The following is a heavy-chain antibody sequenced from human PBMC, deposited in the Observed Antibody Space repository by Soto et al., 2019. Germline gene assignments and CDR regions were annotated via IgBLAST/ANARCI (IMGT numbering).Heavy chain of an antibody. CDR3: ARGIATGQLDP. D-gene: IGHD2-15*01. V-gene: IGHV1-3*01. CDR1: GYTFTRYT. Sequence: ASVKVSCKASGYTFTRYTMNWVRQAPGQRLEWMGWINPDNGNAKSSQKFQDRVIITRDTSASTAYMDLSSLRSEDTAVYYCARGIATGQLDPWGQGTRVTVSS. J-gene: IGHJ5*02. CDR2: INPDNGNA.